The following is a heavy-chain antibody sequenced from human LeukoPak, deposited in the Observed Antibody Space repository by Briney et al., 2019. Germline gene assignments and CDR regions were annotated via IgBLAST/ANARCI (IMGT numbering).Heavy chain of an antibody. V-gene: IGHV5-51*01. CDR1: GYTFTHQW. CDR3: ARHSDVIGAI. Sequence: GEPLQISSPAPGYTFTHQWIGWARPKSGSALEWMGIIYPRDSDTRYSPSFQGHVSISADTSIHTAYLEWSRLGASDTAIYYCARHSDVIGAIWGQGTLVTVSS. D-gene: IGHD3-10*01. J-gene: IGHJ4*02. CDR2: IYPRDSDT.